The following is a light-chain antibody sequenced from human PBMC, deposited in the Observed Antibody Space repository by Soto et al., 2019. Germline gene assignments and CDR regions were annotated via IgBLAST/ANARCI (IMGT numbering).Light chain of an antibody. Sequence: EIVMTQSPPTLSVSPGERATLSCRASQSVSSNFAWYQQKPGQAPRLLIYGASTRATGIPARFSGSGSGTEFTLTISSLQSEDFAVYYCQHYNNWPRTFGQGTKVEIK. V-gene: IGKV3-15*01. CDR1: QSVSSN. J-gene: IGKJ1*01. CDR3: QHYNNWPRT. CDR2: GAS.